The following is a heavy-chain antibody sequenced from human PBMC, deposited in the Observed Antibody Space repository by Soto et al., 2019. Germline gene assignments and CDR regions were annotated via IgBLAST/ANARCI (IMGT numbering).Heavy chain of an antibody. Sequence: SETLSLTCTVSGGSISSYYWSWIRQPPGRGLEWIGYIYYSGSTNYNPSLKSRVTISVDTSKNQFSLKLSSVTAADTAVYYCAGSWGFYYLDYWGQGTLVAVSS. CDR1: GGSISSYY. D-gene: IGHD7-27*01. CDR3: AGSWGFYYLDY. CDR2: IYYSGST. J-gene: IGHJ4*02. V-gene: IGHV4-59*01.